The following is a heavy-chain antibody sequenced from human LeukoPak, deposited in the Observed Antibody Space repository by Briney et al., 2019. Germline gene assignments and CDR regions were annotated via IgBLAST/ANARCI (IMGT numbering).Heavy chain of an antibody. CDR1: EFTFSSYE. Sequence: PGGSLRLSCTVSEFTFSSYEMNWVRQAPGKGLEWVSYISSSGSTVYYADSVKGRFTISRDNAKNSLYLQMNSLRAEDTAVYYCARDTYYYDSSGYYLMGGFDYWGQGTLVTVSS. CDR3: ARDTYYYDSSGYYLMGGFDY. J-gene: IGHJ4*02. D-gene: IGHD3-22*01. V-gene: IGHV3-48*03. CDR2: ISSSGSTV.